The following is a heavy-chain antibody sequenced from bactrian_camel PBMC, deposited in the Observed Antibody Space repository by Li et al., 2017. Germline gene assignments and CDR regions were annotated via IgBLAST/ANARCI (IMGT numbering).Heavy chain of an antibody. V-gene: IGHV3S54*01. Sequence: HVQLVESGGDSVQAGGSLTLSCVASGYVYKDKCMAWFRQAPGKEREAVASIYTVDGSTYYADSVKGRFSISQDNAKNTWYLQINNLKPEDTAKYYCAADFLQYCTTDHLGYWGQGTQVTVS. CDR2: IYTVDGST. J-gene: IGHJ4*01. CDR1: GYVYKDKC. CDR3: AADFLQYCTTDHLGY. D-gene: IGHD3*01.